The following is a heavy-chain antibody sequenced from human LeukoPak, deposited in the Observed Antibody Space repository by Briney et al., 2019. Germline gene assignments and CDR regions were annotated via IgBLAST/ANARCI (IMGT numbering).Heavy chain of an antibody. CDR2: LIPVFGTA. J-gene: IGHJ4*02. Sequence: SVKVSCRASGDTFMTHAIRWVRQAPGQGLEWLGGLIPVFGTATYTQKLRGRVTITADRSTNTAYMELTSLTSEDTAVYYCARGVDFDYIWCSGDVYYFDSWGLGTLVSVSS. CDR1: GDTFMTHA. D-gene: IGHD3-16*01. V-gene: IGHV1-69*06. CDR3: ARGVDFDYIWCSGDVYYFDS.